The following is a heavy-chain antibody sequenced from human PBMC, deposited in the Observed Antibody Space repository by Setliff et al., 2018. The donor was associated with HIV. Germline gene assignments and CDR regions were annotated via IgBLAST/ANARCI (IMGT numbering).Heavy chain of an antibody. CDR1: GGSINNAFYY. J-gene: IGHJ4*02. CDR3: ARDFSGFDS. CDR2: IFYDGRT. D-gene: IGHD2-15*01. Sequence: SETLSLTCTVSGGSINNAFYYWNWIRQHPGKGLEWIGSIFYDGRTHYSPSLKSRFIISIDTSKNQFSLRLNPVTAADTAVYYCARDFSGFDSWGRGTLVTVSS. V-gene: IGHV4-31*03.